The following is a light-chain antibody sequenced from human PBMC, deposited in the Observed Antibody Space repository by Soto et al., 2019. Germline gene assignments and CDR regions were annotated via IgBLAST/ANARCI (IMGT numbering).Light chain of an antibody. CDR2: EVS. V-gene: IGLV2-8*01. CDR1: SSDVGGYNY. CDR3: RSLGGRNIV. J-gene: IGLJ2*01. Sequence: QSALTQPPSASGSPGQSVTISCTGTSSDVGGYNYVSWYQQHPAKAPKLMIYEVSKRPSGVPDRFSGSKSGNTASLTVSGPPAEDGAYYYCRSLGGRNIVFGGGTKLTVL.